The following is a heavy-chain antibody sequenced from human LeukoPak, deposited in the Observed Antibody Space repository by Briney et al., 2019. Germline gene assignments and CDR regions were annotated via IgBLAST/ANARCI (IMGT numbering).Heavy chain of an antibody. CDR2: VPHAGGD. Sequence: SETLSLTCNVSGGSFTSFFWGWIRQPPGKGLEWIGYVPHAGGDKYNPSLKSRVTLSIDTPKNQFSLKLTSVTAADTAVYFCARGSHYYAFDYWGPGALVAVSS. D-gene: IGHD3-10*01. CDR1: GGSFTSFF. CDR3: ARGSHYYAFDY. V-gene: IGHV4-59*01. J-gene: IGHJ4*02.